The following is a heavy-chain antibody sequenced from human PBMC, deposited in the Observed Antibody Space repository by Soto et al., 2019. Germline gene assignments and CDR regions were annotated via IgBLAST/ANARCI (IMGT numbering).Heavy chain of an antibody. CDR1: GGSISPYY. J-gene: IGHJ4*02. CDR2: IYHSGST. Sequence: LLETLSLTCTVSGGSISPYYWTCIRQPPGMGLEWLGYIYHSGSTDYNPSLKSRVAMSVDTSKNQLSLRLRSVTAADTAVYFCARVHGTREDFWGQGTLVTVSS. D-gene: IGHD1-26*01. V-gene: IGHV4-59*01. CDR3: ARVHGTREDF.